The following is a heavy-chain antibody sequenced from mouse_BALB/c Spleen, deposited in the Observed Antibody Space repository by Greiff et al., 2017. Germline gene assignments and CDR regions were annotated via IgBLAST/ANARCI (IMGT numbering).Heavy chain of an antibody. CDR2: ISSGGSYT. CDR3: ARKGGNYAWFAY. J-gene: IGHJ3*01. D-gene: IGHD2-1*01. Sequence: EVQGVESGGGLVKPGGSLKLSCAASGFTFSSYAMSWVRQTPEKRLEWVATISSGGSYTYYPDSVKGRFTISRDNAKNTLYLQMSSLRSEDTAMYYCARKGGNYAWFAYWGQGTLVTVSA. CDR1: GFTFSSYA. V-gene: IGHV5-9-3*01.